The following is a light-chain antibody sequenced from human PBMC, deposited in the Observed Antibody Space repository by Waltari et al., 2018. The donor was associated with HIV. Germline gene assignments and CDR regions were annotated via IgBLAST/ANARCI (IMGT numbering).Light chain of an antibody. CDR2: LGS. CDR1: QSLLQRNENSY. J-gene: IGKJ2*01. CDR3: MQALQTPYT. Sequence: DIVMTQSPLSLPVTPGEAASISCRSSQSLLQRNENSYLDWYLQKPGQSPQVLISLGSNRASGVPDRFSGSGSGTDFTLKISRVEAEDVGVYYCMQALQTPYTFGQGTKLEIK. V-gene: IGKV2-28*01.